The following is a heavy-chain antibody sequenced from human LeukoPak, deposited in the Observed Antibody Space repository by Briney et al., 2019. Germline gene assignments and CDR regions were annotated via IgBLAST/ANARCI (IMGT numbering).Heavy chain of an antibody. Sequence: GGSLRLSWAASGFTFSSYSMNWVRQAPGKGLEWVSSISSSSSYIYYADSVKGRFTISRDNAKNSLYLQMNSLRAEDTAVYYCATERGVVGATVASIDYWGQGTLVTVSS. CDR3: ATERGVVGATVASIDY. V-gene: IGHV3-21*01. J-gene: IGHJ4*02. D-gene: IGHD1-26*01. CDR2: ISSSSSYI. CDR1: GFTFSSYS.